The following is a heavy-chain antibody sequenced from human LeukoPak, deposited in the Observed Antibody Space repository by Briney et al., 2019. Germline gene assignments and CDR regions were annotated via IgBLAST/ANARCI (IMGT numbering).Heavy chain of an antibody. CDR1: GGSISSSNW. Sequence: PSGTLSLTCAVSGGSISSSNWWSWVRQPPGKGLEWIGEIYHSGSTNYNPSLKSRVTISVDKSKNQFSLKLSSVTAADTAVYYCARAYRGSYSVHFDYWGQGTLVTVSS. J-gene: IGHJ4*02. CDR3: ARAYRGSYSVHFDY. V-gene: IGHV4-4*02. CDR2: IYHSGST. D-gene: IGHD1-26*01.